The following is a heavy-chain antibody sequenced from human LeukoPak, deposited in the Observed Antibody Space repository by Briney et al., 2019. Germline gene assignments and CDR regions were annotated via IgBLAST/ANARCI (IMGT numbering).Heavy chain of an antibody. Sequence: PSETLSLTCAVSGGSISSSNWWSWVRQPPGKGLEWIGEIYHSGSTYYNPSLKSRVTISVDRSKNQFSLKLSSVTAADTAVYYCARPYIRELRAFDIWGQGTMVTVSS. D-gene: IGHD1-7*01. CDR1: GGSISSSNW. CDR2: IYHSGST. CDR3: ARPYIRELRAFDI. J-gene: IGHJ3*02. V-gene: IGHV4-4*02.